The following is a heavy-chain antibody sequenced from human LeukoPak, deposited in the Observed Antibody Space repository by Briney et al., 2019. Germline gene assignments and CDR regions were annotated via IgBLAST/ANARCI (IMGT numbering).Heavy chain of an antibody. CDR2: IIPFNGYT. CDR3: ARGEFYYDL. J-gene: IGHJ4*02. Sequence: ASARVSCKPSGYIFTSNSITWVRQASGQQLEWMGWIIPFNGYTKYAQNLQGRITMTRDTSTRTVYLEMRNVRSDDTAVYFCARGEFYYDLWGQGTLVTVSS. CDR1: GYIFTSNS. V-gene: IGHV1-18*04. D-gene: IGHD3-16*01.